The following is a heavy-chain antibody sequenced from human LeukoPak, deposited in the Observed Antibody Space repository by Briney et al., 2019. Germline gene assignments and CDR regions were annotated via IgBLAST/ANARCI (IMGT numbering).Heavy chain of an antibody. D-gene: IGHD4-23*01. J-gene: IGHJ5*02. V-gene: IGHV1-2*06. Sequence: GASVKVSCKASGYTFTGYYIHWVRQAPGQGLEWMGRFNPNNGGTNYAQKFQDRVTMTRDTSISTAYMELSRLRSDDTAVYYCARGTSSGNSNWFDPWGQGTLVTVSS. CDR3: ARGTSSGNSNWFDP. CDR2: FNPNNGGT. CDR1: GYTFTGYY.